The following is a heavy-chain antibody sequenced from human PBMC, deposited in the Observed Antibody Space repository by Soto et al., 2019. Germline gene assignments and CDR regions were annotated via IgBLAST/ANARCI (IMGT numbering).Heavy chain of an antibody. CDR2: IRSKAYGGTT. Sequence: PGGSLRLSCTASGFTFGDYAMSWFRQAPGKGLEWVGFIRSKAYGGTTEYAASVKGRFTISRDDSKSIAYLQMNSLKTEDTAVYYCTGYCSSTSCSICFDYWGKGTLVTVSS. CDR3: TGYCSSTSCSICFDY. J-gene: IGHJ4*02. D-gene: IGHD2-2*01. V-gene: IGHV3-49*03. CDR1: GFTFGDYA.